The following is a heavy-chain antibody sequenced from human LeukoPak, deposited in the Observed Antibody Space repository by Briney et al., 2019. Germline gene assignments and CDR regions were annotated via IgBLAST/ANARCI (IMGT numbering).Heavy chain of an antibody. CDR1: GYTFTDYY. J-gene: IGHJ4*02. CDR3: ARSPQGYSSSWYYFDY. CDR2: INPNSGGT. Sequence: ASVKVSCKASGYTFTDYYMHWVRQAPGQGLEWMGWINPNSGGTNYAQKFQDRVTMTRDTSISTDYMELSRLRSADTAVYYCARSPQGYSSSWYYFDYWGQGTLVTVSS. V-gene: IGHV1-2*02. D-gene: IGHD6-13*01.